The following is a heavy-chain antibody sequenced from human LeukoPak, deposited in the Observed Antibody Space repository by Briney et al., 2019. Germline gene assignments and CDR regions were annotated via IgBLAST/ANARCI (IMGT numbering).Heavy chain of an antibody. Sequence: GGSLRLSCAASGFTFSSYWMSWVRQAPGKGLEWVANIKQDGSEKYYVDSVKGRFTISRDNAKNSLYLQMNSLRAEDTAVYYCARKARTYYDYVWGSYRRAEYFQHWGQSTLVTVSS. D-gene: IGHD3-16*02. CDR3: ARKARTYYDYVWGSYRRAEYFQH. CDR1: GFTFSSYW. CDR2: IKQDGSEK. V-gene: IGHV3-7*01. J-gene: IGHJ1*01.